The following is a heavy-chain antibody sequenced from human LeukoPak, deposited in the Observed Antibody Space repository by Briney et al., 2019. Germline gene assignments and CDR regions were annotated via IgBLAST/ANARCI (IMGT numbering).Heavy chain of an antibody. V-gene: IGHV3-23*01. CDR2: ISDRGSRT. J-gene: IGHJ4*02. CDR1: GITLSNYG. CDR3: ARHYGSGSFDY. Sequence: GGSLRLSCAVSGITLSNYGMSWVRQAPGKGLEWVAGISDRGSRTNYADSVKGRFTISTDHPKNTLYLQMNSLRAEDTAVYYCARHYGSGSFDYWGQGTLVTVSS. D-gene: IGHD3-10*01.